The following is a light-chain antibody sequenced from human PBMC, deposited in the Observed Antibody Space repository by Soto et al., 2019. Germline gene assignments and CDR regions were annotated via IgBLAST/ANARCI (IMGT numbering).Light chain of an antibody. CDR3: QKYYSAPPT. Sequence: DIQMTQSPSSLSASVGDRVTITCRASQGIYTYLAWYQQKPGKVPKLLIYAASTLQSGVPSRFSGSGSGTDFTLTISSLQPEDVATYYCQKYYSAPPTFGQGTKLEIK. CDR1: QGIYTY. V-gene: IGKV1-27*01. CDR2: AAS. J-gene: IGKJ2*01.